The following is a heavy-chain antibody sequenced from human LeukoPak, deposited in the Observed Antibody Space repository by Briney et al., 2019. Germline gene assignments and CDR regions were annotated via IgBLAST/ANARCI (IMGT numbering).Heavy chain of an antibody. CDR1: GFSLSTRGVG. V-gene: IGHV2-5*02. CDR2: NYWDDDK. Sequence: SGPTLVNPTQTLTLTCTFSGFSLSTRGVGVGWIRQPPGKALEWLALNYWDDDKRYNPSLKSRLTITKATSKNQVVLKMPTMDPVDTATYYCAQGWFGELGTLDNWFDPWGQGTLVTVSS. J-gene: IGHJ5*02. D-gene: IGHD3-10*01. CDR3: AQGWFGELGTLDNWFDP.